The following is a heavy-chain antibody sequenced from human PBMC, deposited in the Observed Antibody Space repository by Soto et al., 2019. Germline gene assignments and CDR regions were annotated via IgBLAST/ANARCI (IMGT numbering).Heavy chain of an antibody. D-gene: IGHD6-6*01. Sequence: QVQLVQSGAEVKKPGSSVKVSCKASGGTFSSYAISWVRQAPGQGLEWMGGIIPIFGTANYAQKFQGRVTITADESTSTAYMELSRLRSEDTAVYYCARVPGVGLAARSGYAFDIWGQGTMVTVSS. CDR3: ARVPGVGLAARSGYAFDI. CDR2: IIPIFGTA. J-gene: IGHJ3*02. CDR1: GGTFSSYA. V-gene: IGHV1-69*01.